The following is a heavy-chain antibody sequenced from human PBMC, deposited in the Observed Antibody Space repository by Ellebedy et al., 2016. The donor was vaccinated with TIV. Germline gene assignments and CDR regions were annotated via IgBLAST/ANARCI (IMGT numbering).Heavy chain of an antibody. CDR3: ATDGSYGDYLSPAHASVM. V-gene: IGHV3-7*01. CDR1: GFSFRSYW. CDR2: INQDATKP. J-gene: IGHJ3*02. Sequence: GGSLRLSCAASGFSFRSYWMTWVRQAPGKGLEWVANINQDATKPFYVDSVEGRFTISRDNAKNSLFLQMNSLRAEDTAVYYCATDGSYGDYLSPAHASVMWGQGTLVSVSS. D-gene: IGHD4-17*01.